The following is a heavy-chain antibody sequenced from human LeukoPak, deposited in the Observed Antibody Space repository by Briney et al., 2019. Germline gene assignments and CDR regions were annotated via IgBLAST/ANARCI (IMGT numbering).Heavy chain of an antibody. V-gene: IGHV1-46*03. J-gene: IGHJ4*02. Sequence: GASVKVSCKASGYTFTSYGISWVRQAPGQGLEWMGIINSSGGSTSYAQKFQGRVTMTRDTSTSTVYMELSSLRSEDTAVYYCASPIVATSALDYWGQGTLVTVSS. CDR3: ASPIVATSALDY. CDR2: INSSGGST. CDR1: GYTFTSYG. D-gene: IGHD5-12*01.